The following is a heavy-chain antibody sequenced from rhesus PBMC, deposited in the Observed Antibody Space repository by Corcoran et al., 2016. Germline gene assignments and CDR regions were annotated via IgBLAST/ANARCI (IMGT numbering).Heavy chain of an antibody. CDR1: GGSCSGYS. Sequence: QVQLQESGPGLVKPSETLSVTCALSGGSCSGYSWGWRRPPPGKGLDWIGFISGSSGNTDYNPSLKSRVTISTDTSKNQFSLKLSSVTAADTAVYYCARDIQYPLYFDYWGQGVLVTVSS. CDR3: ARDIQYPLYFDY. CDR2: ISGSSGNT. D-gene: IGHD4-23*01. J-gene: IGHJ4*01. V-gene: IGHV4-165*01.